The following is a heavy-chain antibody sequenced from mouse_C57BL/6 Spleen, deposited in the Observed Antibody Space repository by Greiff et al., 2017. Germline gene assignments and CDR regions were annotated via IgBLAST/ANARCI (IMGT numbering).Heavy chain of an antibody. CDR1: GYTFTSYW. Sequence: QVQLQQPGAELVMPGASVKLSCKASGYTFTSYWMHWVKQRPGQGLEWIGEIDPSDSCTIYNQKFKGKSTLTVDKSSSTAYMQLSSLTSEDSAVYDCARGGRYYAMDYWGQGASVTVAS. J-gene: IGHJ4*01. CDR3: ARGGRYYAMDY. CDR2: IDPSDSCT. V-gene: IGHV1-69*01.